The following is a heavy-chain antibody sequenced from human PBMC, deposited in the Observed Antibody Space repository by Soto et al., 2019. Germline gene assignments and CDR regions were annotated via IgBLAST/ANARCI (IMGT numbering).Heavy chain of an antibody. D-gene: IGHD2-21*01. J-gene: IGHJ4*02. V-gene: IGHV1-69*01. CDR2: IIPIFGTA. CDR3: ARDLAYVRRDCYNLDY. CDR1: GGTFSSYA. Sequence: QVQLVQSGAEVKKPGSSVKVSCKASGGTFSSYAISWVRQAPGQALEWMGGIIPIFGTANYAQKFQGRVTITADQSTSTAYLEVRSLRSEDTAVYYCARDLAYVRRDCYNLDYWGQGTLVTVSS.